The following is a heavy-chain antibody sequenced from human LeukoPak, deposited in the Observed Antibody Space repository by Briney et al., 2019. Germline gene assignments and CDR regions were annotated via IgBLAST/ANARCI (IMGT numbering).Heavy chain of an antibody. CDR1: GGSISSSSYY. CDR2: IYYSGSS. D-gene: IGHD2-2*01. CDR3: ARRDCTSTTCYAGSYYFDY. J-gene: IGHJ4*02. Sequence: TSETLSLTCTVSGGSISSSSYYWGWIRQPPGKGLEWIGSIYYSGSSYYNPSLKSRVTISVDTSKNQFSLKLTSVTAADTAVYYCARRDCTSTTCYAGSYYFDYWDQGTLVTVSS. V-gene: IGHV4-39*01.